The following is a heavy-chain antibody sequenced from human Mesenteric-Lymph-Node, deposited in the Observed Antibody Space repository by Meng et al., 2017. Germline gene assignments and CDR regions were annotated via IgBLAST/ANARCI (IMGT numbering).Heavy chain of an antibody. Sequence: ASVKVSCKASGYTFTSYDINWVRQAPGQGLQWMGWISAYNGNTNYAQKLQGRVTMTTDTSTSTAYMELRSLRSDDTAVYYCARDSRIMITFGGVIDVFDYWGQGPLVTVSS. CDR3: ARDSRIMITFGGVIDVFDY. J-gene: IGHJ4*02. CDR1: GYTFTSYD. V-gene: IGHV1-18*01. CDR2: ISAYNGNT. D-gene: IGHD3-16*02.